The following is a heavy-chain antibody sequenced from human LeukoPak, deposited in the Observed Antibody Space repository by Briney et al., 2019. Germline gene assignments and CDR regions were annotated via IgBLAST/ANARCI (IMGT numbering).Heavy chain of an antibody. D-gene: IGHD2-15*01. Sequence: SETLSLTCTVSGGSISSYYWSWIRQPPGKGLEWIGYIYYSGSTNYNPSLKSRVTISVDTSKNQFSLRLSPVTAADTAVYYCARGPEGHCSGGSCYYYGMDVWGKGTTVTVSS. V-gene: IGHV4-59*01. CDR2: IYYSGST. CDR1: GGSISSYY. J-gene: IGHJ6*04. CDR3: ARGPEGHCSGGSCYYYGMDV.